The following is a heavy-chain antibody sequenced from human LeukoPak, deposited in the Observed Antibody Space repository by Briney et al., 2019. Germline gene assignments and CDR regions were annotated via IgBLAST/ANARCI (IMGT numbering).Heavy chain of an antibody. CDR3: AKDLKWLQFDY. D-gene: IGHD5-12*01. V-gene: IGHV3-23*01. CDR2: ISGSGGST. J-gene: IGHJ4*02. Sequence: GGSLRLPCAASGFTFSNYAMSWVRQAPGKGLEWVSAISGSGGSTYYADSVRGRFTISRDNSKNTLYLQMNGLRAEDTAVYYCAKDLKWLQFDYWGQGTLVTVSS. CDR1: GFTFSNYA.